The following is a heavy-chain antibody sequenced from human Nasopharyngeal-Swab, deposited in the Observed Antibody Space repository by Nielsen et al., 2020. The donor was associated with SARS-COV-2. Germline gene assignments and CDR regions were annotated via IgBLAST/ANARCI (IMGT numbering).Heavy chain of an antibody. V-gene: IGHV4-34*01. Sequence: WIRQPPGKGPEWSAEINHSGSTNYNPYLKSRVTLSVDTSMNQASLEVSSVTAADTAVYYCARGLSGIVPAPILGLGPYYYYYYMDVWGKGTTVTVSS. D-gene: IGHD2-2*01. J-gene: IGHJ6*03. CDR2: INHSGST. CDR3: ARGLSGIVPAPILGLGPYYYYYYMDV.